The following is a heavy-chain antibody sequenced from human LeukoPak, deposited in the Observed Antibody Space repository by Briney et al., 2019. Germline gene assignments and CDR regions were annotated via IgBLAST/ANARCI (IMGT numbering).Heavy chain of an antibody. CDR3: SSGLSVLRSNNTPVDY. CDR1: GFTVSSNY. CDR2: ISGSGGST. V-gene: IGHV3-23*01. J-gene: IGHJ4*02. Sequence: PGGSLRLSCAASGFTVSSNYMSWVRQAPGKGLEWVSAISGSGGSTYYADSVKGRFTISRDNSKNTLYLQMNSLKTGDTAVYFCSSGLSVLRSNNTPVDYWGQGTLVTVSS. D-gene: IGHD4-17*01.